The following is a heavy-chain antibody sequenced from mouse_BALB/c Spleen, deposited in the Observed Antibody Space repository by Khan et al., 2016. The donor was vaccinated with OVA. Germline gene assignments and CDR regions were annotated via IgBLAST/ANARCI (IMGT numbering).Heavy chain of an antibody. CDR3: ARDGYSPWFAY. J-gene: IGHJ3*01. CDR1: GFNIKDYY. Sequence: VQLKQSGAELVRPGALVKLSCKASGFNIKDYYMHWVKQRPEQGLVWIGRIDPENGNTIYDPKFQGKASITSDTSSNTAYLQLSSLTSEDNAVYYCARDGYSPWFAYWGQGTLVTVSA. V-gene: IGHV14-1*02. D-gene: IGHD2-3*01. CDR2: IDPENGNT.